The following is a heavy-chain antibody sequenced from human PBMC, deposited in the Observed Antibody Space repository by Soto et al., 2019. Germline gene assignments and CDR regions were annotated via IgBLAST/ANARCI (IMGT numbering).Heavy chain of an antibody. J-gene: IGHJ6*01. D-gene: IGHD1-26*01. V-gene: IGHV3-73*02. CDR2: IRSKADNYAT. CDR1: GFTFSVSA. CDR3: GRLATWDDYDGMEV. Sequence: EVRLVEAGGGLVQPGGSLKLSCAVSGFTFSVSAIHCVRQASGKGLEWVGRIRSKADNYATAYDASVKGRFSIPRDASKITAYLQMSSMNTEDSAVYYFGRLATWDDYDGMEVRGQRTTVTVSS.